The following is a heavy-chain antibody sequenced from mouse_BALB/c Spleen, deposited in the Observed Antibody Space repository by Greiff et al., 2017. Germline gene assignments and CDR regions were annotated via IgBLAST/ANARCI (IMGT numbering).Heavy chain of an antibody. CDR3: ARERGNYDYDGSYFDY. CDR2: IWAGGST. CDR1: GFSLTSYG. D-gene: IGHD2-4*01. J-gene: IGHJ2*01. V-gene: IGHV2-9*02. Sequence: VKLVESGPGLVAPSQSLSITCTVSGFSLTSYGVHWVRQPPGKGLEWLGVIWAGGSTNYNSALMSRLSISKDNSKSQVFLKMNSLQTDDTAMYYCARERGNYDYDGSYFDYWGQGTTLTVSS.